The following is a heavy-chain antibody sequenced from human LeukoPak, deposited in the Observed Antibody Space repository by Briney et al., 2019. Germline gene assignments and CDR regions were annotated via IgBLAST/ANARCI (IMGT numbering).Heavy chain of an antibody. CDR2: INHSGST. CDR1: GGSFGGYY. D-gene: IGHD6-19*01. V-gene: IGHV4-34*01. CDR3: ARARGAVAGYFDF. Sequence: SETLSLTCAVYGGSFGGYYWSWIRQPPGKGLEWIGEINHSGSTNYNPSLKSRVTISVDTSKNQFSLKLSSVTAADTAVYYCARARGAVAGYFDFWGQGTLVTVSS. J-gene: IGHJ4*02.